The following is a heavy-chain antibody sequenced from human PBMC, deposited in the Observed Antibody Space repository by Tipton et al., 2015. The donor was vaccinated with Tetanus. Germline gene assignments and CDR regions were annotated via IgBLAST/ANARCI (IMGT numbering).Heavy chain of an antibody. CDR2: ISGVGNIM. CDR3: AKKLGGSNPFDY. Sequence: QLVQSGGGLVKPGGSLRLSCAASGFSIRDYYMSWIRQAPGKGLEWISYISGVGNIMNYADSVKGRFTISRDNAKNSLYLQMNSLRAEDTAVYYCAKKLGGSNPFDYWGQGTLVSVSS. D-gene: IGHD3-16*01. CDR1: GFSIRDYY. V-gene: IGHV3-11*01. J-gene: IGHJ4*02.